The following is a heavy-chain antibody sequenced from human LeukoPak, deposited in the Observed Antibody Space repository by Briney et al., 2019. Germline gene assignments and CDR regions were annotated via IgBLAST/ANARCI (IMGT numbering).Heavy chain of an antibody. CDR1: GFTFSTYA. D-gene: IGHD3-10*01. CDR2: ISGSGGST. V-gene: IGHV3-23*01. CDR3: ANWGGSGRYPLQDFDY. Sequence: GGSLRLSCAASGFTFSTYAMSWVRQAPGKGLEWVSAISGSGGSTNYADSVKGRVTVSRDNSKSTLYLQMNSLRAEDTAVYYCANWGGSGRYPLQDFDYWGQGTLVTVSS. J-gene: IGHJ4*02.